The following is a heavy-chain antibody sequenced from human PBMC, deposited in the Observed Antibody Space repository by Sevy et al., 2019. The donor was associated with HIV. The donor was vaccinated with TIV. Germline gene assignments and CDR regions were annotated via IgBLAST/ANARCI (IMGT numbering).Heavy chain of an antibody. D-gene: IGHD1-26*01. Sequence: GGCLRLSCAASGFTFSRYTMNWVRQAPGKGLEWVSSISGSSNYIYYAESLKGRFIVSRDNAKNTLFLQMNSLRADDTAVYYCATGPPDGSYDYFDYWGQGTLVTVSS. CDR2: ISGSSNYI. V-gene: IGHV3-21*06. CDR1: GFTFSRYT. J-gene: IGHJ4*02. CDR3: ATGPPDGSYDYFDY.